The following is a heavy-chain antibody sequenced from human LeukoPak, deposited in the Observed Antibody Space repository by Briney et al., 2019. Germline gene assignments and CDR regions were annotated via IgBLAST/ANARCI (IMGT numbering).Heavy chain of an antibody. D-gene: IGHD2-8*01. V-gene: IGHV1-18*04. CDR3: ARENGIYGMDV. J-gene: IGHJ6*02. Sequence: GASVKVSCKASGYTFTDHYMHWVRQAPGQGLEWMGWISAYNDNTNYAQKFQGRVTMITDTSTSTAYMELRSLRSDDTAVYCCARENGIYGMDVWGQGTTVTVSS. CDR1: GYTFTDHY. CDR2: ISAYNDNT.